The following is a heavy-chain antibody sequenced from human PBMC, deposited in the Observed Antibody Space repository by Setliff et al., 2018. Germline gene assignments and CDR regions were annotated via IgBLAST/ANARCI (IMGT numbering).Heavy chain of an antibody. CDR1: GYTFTGYY. CDR2: INPSSGAT. V-gene: IGHV1-2*06. CDR3: ARDRGGFDI. J-gene: IGHJ3*02. Sequence: ASVKVSCKASGYTFTGYYMYWVRQAPGQGLEWMGRINPSSGATIYAQKFQGRVTMTTDTSTSTAYMELRSLRSDDTAVYYCARDRGGFDIWGQGTMVTVSS. D-gene: IGHD3-10*01.